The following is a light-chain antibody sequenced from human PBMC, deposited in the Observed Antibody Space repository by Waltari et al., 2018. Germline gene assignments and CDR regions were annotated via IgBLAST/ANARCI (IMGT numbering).Light chain of an antibody. V-gene: IGLV2-18*02. Sequence: QSALTQPHSVSGSPGQSVTISCTGTSSDVGSYNRVSWYQQPPGTAPKLMIYEVSNRPSGVPDRFSGSKSGNTASLTISGLQAEDEADYYCNSYTGSNTLVFGGGTKLTVL. J-gene: IGLJ2*01. CDR1: SSDVGSYNR. CDR3: NSYTGSNTLV. CDR2: EVS.